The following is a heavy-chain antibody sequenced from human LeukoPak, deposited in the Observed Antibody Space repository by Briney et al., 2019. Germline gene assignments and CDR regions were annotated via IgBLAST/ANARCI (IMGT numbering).Heavy chain of an antibody. CDR1: GFTFSSYA. V-gene: IGHV3-30-3*02. CDR3: AKKGQWLVYYYYYYGMDV. CDR2: ISYDGSNK. Sequence: GGSLRLSCAASGFTFSSYAMHWVRQAPGKGLEWVAVISYDGSNKYYADSVKGRFTISRDNSKNTLYLQMNSLRAEDTAVYYCAKKGQWLVYYYYYYGMDVWGQGTTVTVSS. D-gene: IGHD6-19*01. J-gene: IGHJ6*02.